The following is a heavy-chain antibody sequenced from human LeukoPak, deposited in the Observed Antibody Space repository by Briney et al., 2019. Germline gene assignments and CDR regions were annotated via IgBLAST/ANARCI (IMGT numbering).Heavy chain of an antibody. D-gene: IGHD4-17*01. CDR3: ARELATVSTLVFDY. J-gene: IGHJ4*02. CDR1: GYTFTGYY. CDR2: INPNSGGT. Sequence: ASVKVSCKASGYTFTGYYMHWVRQAPGQGLEWMGWINPNSGGTNYAQKFQGRVTMTRDTSISTAYMELSRLRSDDTAVYYCARELATVSTLVFDYWGQGTLVTVSP. V-gene: IGHV1-2*02.